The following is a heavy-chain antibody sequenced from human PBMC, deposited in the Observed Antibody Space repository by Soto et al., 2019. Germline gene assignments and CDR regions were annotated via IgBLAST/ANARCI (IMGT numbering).Heavy chain of an antibody. Sequence: PGGSLRLSCAASGFTFGSYWMSWVRQAPGKGLEWVANIKQDGREKYYVDSVKGRFTISRDNAKNSLYLQMNSLRAEDTAVYYCARDVVPAAKVVNWFDPWGQGTMVTVSP. J-gene: IGHJ5*02. D-gene: IGHD2-2*01. CDR3: ARDVVPAAKVVNWFDP. CDR2: IKQDGREK. V-gene: IGHV3-7*01. CDR1: GFTFGSYW.